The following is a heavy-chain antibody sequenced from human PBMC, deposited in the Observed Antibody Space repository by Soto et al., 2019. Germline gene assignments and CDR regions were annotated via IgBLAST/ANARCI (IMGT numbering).Heavy chain of an antibody. V-gene: IGHV4-34*01. J-gene: IGHJ4*02. Sequence: NPSETLSLTCAVHGGSFSGYYWSWIRQPPGKGLEWIGEINHSGSTNYNPSLKSRVTISVDTSKNQFSLKLSSVTAADTAVYYCARECYYGSGSYMNYFDYRGQGTLVLVSS. D-gene: IGHD3-10*01. CDR3: ARECYYGSGSYMNYFDY. CDR1: GGSFSGYY. CDR2: INHSGST.